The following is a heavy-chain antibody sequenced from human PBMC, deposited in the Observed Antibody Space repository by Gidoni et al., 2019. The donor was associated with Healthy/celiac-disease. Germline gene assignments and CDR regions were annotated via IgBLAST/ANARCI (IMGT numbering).Heavy chain of an antibody. V-gene: IGHV1-69*01. CDR1: GGTFSSYA. CDR2: IIPIFGTA. CDR3: ARHEKSAGYDSSGYYYGAFDI. Sequence: QVQLVQSGAEVKKPGSSVKVSCKASGGTFSSYAISWVRRAPGHGLDWMGGGKAPGQGLEWMGGIIPIFGTANYAQKFQGRVTITADESTSTAYMELSSLRSEDTAVYYCARHEKSAGYDSSGYYYGAFDIWGQGTMVTVSS. D-gene: IGHD3-22*01. J-gene: IGHJ3*02.